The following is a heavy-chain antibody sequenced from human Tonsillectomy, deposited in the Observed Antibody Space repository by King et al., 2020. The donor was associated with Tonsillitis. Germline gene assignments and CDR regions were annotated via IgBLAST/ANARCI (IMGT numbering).Heavy chain of an antibody. Sequence: VQLVESGAEVKKPGASLKVSCKASDYIFTSYGMTWVRQAPGQGLEWMGWISAYRGDTNYAQKFQGRVTMTIDTSTSTAYMELRSLSSDDTAVYYCARDTGFSASFYLYYYMDVWGKGTTVTVSS. V-gene: IGHV1-18*04. D-gene: IGHD2/OR15-2a*01. CDR3: ARDTGFSASFYLYYYMDV. J-gene: IGHJ6*03. CDR2: ISAYRGDT. CDR1: DYIFTSYG.